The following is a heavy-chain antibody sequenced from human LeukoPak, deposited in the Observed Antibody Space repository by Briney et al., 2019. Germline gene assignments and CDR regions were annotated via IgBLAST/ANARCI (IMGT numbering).Heavy chain of an antibody. CDR1: GFTFSSNA. J-gene: IGHJ4*02. CDR3: ARHSRGRWYVFDY. Sequence: GGSLRLSCAASGFTFSSNAMSWVRQAPGKGLEWVSSISGSGGSTYYADSLEGRFTISRDNSKNTLYLQMNSLRAEDTAVYYCARHSRGRWYVFDYWGQGTLVTVSS. D-gene: IGHD6-13*01. V-gene: IGHV3-23*01. CDR2: ISGSGGST.